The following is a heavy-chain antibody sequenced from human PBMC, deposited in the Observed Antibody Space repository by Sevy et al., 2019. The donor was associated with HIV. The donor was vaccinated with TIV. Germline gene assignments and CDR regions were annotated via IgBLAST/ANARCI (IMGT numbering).Heavy chain of an antibody. CDR1: GYTFTSYG. CDR3: ARGSRREFGHGFDP. CDR2: ISAYNGNT. J-gene: IGHJ5*02. D-gene: IGHD3-10*01. Sequence: ASVKVSCNASGYTFTSYGISWVRQAPGQGLEWMGCISAYNGNTNYAQKLQGRVTMTTDTSTSTAYMELRSLRSDDTAVYYCARGSRREFGHGFDPWGQGTLVTVSS. V-gene: IGHV1-18*04.